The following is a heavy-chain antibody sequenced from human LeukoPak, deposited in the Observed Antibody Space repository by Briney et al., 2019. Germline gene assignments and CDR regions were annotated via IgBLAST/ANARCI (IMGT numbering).Heavy chain of an antibody. CDR3: ARVEATTGRNYHYYYMDV. Sequence: AESLRLSCGASGFYFSSYSMNWVSQVPGKGLEWVSSINSGSTYMYYADSVKGRFTISRDNAKNSLHLQIDSLRAEDTAVYFCARVEATTGRNYHYYYMDVWGKGTTVTVSS. D-gene: IGHD1-1*01. CDR2: INSGSTYM. J-gene: IGHJ6*03. V-gene: IGHV3-21*01. CDR1: GFYFSSYS.